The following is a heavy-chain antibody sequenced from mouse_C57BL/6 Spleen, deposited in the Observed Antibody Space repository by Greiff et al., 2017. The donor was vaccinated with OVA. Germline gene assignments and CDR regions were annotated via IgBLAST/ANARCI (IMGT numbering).Heavy chain of an antibody. CDR3: ARGEPWFAY. CDR2: IDPSDSYT. V-gene: IGHV1-69*01. Sequence: VQLQQPGAELVMPGASVKLSCKASGYTFTSYWMHWVKQRPGQGLEWIGEIDPSDSYTNYNQKFKGKSTLTVDKSSSTAYLRLSSLTSEDSAVYYCARGEPWFAYWGQGTLVTVSA. J-gene: IGHJ3*01. CDR1: GYTFTSYW.